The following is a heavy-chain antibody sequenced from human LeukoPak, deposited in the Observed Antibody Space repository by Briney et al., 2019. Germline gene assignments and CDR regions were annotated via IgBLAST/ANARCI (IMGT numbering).Heavy chain of an antibody. J-gene: IGHJ4*02. V-gene: IGHV3-30*18. CDR2: ISYDGSNK. Sequence: GGSLRLSCAASGFTFSSYGMHWVRQAPGKGLEWVAAISYDGSNKYYADSVKGRFTISRDNSKNTLYLQMNSLRAEDTAVYYCAKDRQKLLWFGEFTDYWGQGTLVTVSS. CDR1: GFTFSSYG. D-gene: IGHD3-10*01. CDR3: AKDRQKLLWFGEFTDY.